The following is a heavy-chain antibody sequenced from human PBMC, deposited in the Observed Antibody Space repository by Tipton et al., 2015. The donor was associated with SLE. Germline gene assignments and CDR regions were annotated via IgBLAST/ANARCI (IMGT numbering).Heavy chain of an antibody. Sequence: TLSLTCTVSGGSISGRDHHWCWIRQPPGKGLEWIGQRWYNGIIYYNPSLRSRADISVDTSKNQFSLRLTSVTAADTAVYYCASFLHLAGGFDFWGLGTLVTVSS. CDR1: GGSISGRDHH. CDR2: RWYNGII. J-gene: IGHJ4*02. CDR3: ASFLHLAGGFDF. D-gene: IGHD3-16*01. V-gene: IGHV4-30-4*08.